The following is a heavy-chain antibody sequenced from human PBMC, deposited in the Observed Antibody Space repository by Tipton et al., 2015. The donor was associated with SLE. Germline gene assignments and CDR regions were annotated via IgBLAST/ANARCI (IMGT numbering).Heavy chain of an antibody. Sequence: TLSLTCSVSGGSISGSGYYWGWIRQPPGKGLEWIGYIYNSGSTNYNPSLKSRVTISVDTSKNQFSLKLSSVTAADTAVYFCARGSGVGFDYWGQGTLVTVSS. CDR2: IYNSGST. CDR3: ARGSGVGFDY. D-gene: IGHD3-3*01. V-gene: IGHV4-61*05. CDR1: GGSISGSGYY. J-gene: IGHJ4*02.